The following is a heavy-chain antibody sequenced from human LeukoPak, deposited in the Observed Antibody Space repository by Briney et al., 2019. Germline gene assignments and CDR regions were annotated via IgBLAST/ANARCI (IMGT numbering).Heavy chain of an antibody. D-gene: IGHD5-12*01. Sequence: GGSLRLSCVASGFTFSDYAMTWVRQAPGKGLEWVSTISGSGGNTFYADSVKGRFTISRDSSRNTLFLQMSSLRAGDTAIYYCAKSRYGGYDFFDYWGQGALVTVSS. CDR1: GFTFSDYA. J-gene: IGHJ4*02. CDR3: AKSRYGGYDFFDY. V-gene: IGHV3-23*01. CDR2: ISGSGGNT.